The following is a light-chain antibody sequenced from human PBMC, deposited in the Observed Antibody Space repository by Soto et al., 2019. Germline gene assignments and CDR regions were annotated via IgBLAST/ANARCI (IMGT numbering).Light chain of an antibody. V-gene: IGKV3-20*01. J-gene: IGKJ1*01. CDR2: GAS. Sequence: EIVLPQSPGSLSLSLGERATLSCRASQSVRSSYLAWYQQKPGQAPRLLIYGASSRATGIPDRFSGSGSGTDFTLTISRLEPEDFSLYYCQQYGSSPRTFGQGTKVDIK. CDR3: QQYGSSPRT. CDR1: QSVRSSY.